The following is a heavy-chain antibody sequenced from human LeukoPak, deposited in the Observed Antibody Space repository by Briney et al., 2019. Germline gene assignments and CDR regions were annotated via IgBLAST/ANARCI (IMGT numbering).Heavy chain of an antibody. CDR3: ARDSSDNHYYYGMDV. CDR2: IKVDGSEK. CDR1: GFTFSSYW. J-gene: IGHJ6*02. D-gene: IGHD1-1*01. V-gene: IGHV3-7*01. Sequence: GGSLRLSCVASGFTFSSYWMTWVRQAPGKGLEWVANIKVDGSEKYYVDSVKGRFTISRDNAKNSLYLQMNSLRAEDTAVYYCARDSSDNHYYYGMDVWGQGTTVTVSS.